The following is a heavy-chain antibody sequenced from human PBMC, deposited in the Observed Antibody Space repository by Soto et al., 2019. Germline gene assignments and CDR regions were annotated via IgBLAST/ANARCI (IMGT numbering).Heavy chain of an antibody. CDR3: ATSVCSGGSCNYFDY. V-gene: IGHV1-69*06. CDR2: IIPIFGTA. CDR1: GGTFSSYA. Sequence: ASVKVSCKASGGTFSSYAISWVRQAPGQGLEWMGGIIPIFGTANYARKFQGRVTMTEDTSTDTAYMELSSLRSEDTAVYYCATSVCSGGSCNYFDYWGQGTLVTVSS. J-gene: IGHJ4*02. D-gene: IGHD2-15*01.